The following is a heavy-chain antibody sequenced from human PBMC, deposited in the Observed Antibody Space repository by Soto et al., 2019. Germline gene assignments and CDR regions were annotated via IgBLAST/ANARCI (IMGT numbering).Heavy chain of an antibody. CDR1: GGSISSGGYY. J-gene: IGHJ5*02. Sequence: PSETLSLTCTVSGGSISSGGYYWSWIRQHPGKGLEWSGYIYYSGSTYYNPSLKSRVTISVDTSKNQFSLKLSSVTAAETAVYYCARDKPHYYDILTGGWFDPWGQGTLVTGS. D-gene: IGHD3-9*01. V-gene: IGHV4-31*03. CDR2: IYYSGST. CDR3: ARDKPHYYDILTGGWFDP.